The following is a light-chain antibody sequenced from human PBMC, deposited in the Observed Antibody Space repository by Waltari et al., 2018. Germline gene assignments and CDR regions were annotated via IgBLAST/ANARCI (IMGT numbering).Light chain of an antibody. J-gene: IGKJ2*01. V-gene: IGKV5-2*01. CDR1: QDIDDD. CDR3: LQNENFPPYT. CDR2: EAS. Sequence: TTLTPSPACMSATPGDNVNIPCKASQDIDDDMNLYQQKPGEAAIFLIQEASTLVPGVSTRFSGSGYGTDFTLTINHVESEDAAYYYCLQNENFPPYTFGQGTKLEIK.